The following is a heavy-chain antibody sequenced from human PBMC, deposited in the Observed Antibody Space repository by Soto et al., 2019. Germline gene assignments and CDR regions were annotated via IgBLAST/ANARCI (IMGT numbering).Heavy chain of an antibody. V-gene: IGHV3-23*01. J-gene: IGHJ4*02. CDR2: ISGSGGTT. Sequence: EVQLLESGGGLVQPGGSLRLYCAASGFTFSSYAMSWVHQAPGKGLEWVSLISGSGGTTLYADSVKGRFTISRDNSKNTLYLQMNSLRAEDAAVYYCASDLLSCSGGSCYSGSDYWGQGILVTVSS. CDR3: ASDLLSCSGGSCYSGSDY. CDR1: GFTFSSYA. D-gene: IGHD2-15*01.